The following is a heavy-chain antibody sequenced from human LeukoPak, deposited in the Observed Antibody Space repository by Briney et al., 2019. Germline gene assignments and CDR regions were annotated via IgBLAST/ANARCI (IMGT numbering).Heavy chain of an antibody. J-gene: IGHJ4*02. CDR2: IYHSGST. CDR3: ARETYDFWSGYSLYYFDY. Sequence: SETLSLTCAVSGGSISSSNWWSWVRQPPGKGLEWIGEIYHSGSTNYNPSLKSRVTISVDKSKNQFSLKLSSVTAADTAVYYCARETYDFWSGYSLYYFDYWGQGTLVTVSS. CDR1: GGSISSSNW. V-gene: IGHV4-4*02. D-gene: IGHD3-3*01.